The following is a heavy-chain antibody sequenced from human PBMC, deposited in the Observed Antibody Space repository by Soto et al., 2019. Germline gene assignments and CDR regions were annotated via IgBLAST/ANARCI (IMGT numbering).Heavy chain of an antibody. J-gene: IGHJ6*02. V-gene: IGHV4-39*01. D-gene: IGHD6-13*01. CDR3: RRSSRYSTDV. CDR2: IYSTGNT. CDR1: GDSIRSSSD. Sequence: QLQLQESGPGLVKPSETLSLTCTVSGDSIRSSSDWGWIRQPPGKGLEWIGSIYSTGNTYYNPSLNSQVTISVDTSKNQFSLNVISVTAADTAVYYCRRSSRYSTDVWGQGTTVTVSS.